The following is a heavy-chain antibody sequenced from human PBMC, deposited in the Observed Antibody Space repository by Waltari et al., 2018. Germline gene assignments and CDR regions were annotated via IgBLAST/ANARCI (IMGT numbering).Heavy chain of an antibody. V-gene: IGHV4-59*01. CDR2: ICYRGSS. CDR1: GGSISSYY. CDR3: ARGDDYVWGSVGYFDY. J-gene: IGHJ4*02. D-gene: IGHD3-16*01. Sequence: QVQLQESGPGLVKPSETLSLTCTVSGGSISSYYWSWIRAPPGKGRDLIGYICYRGSSNYNSARKSRGTISVDTSKNQFSLKLSSVTAADTAVYYCARGDDYVWGSVGYFDYWGQGTLVTVSS.